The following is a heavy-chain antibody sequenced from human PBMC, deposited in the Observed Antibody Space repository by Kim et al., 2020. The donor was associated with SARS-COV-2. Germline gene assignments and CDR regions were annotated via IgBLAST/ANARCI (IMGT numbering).Heavy chain of an antibody. Sequence: SETLSLTCTVSGGSISSYYWSWIRQPPGKGLEWIGYIYYSGNTNYNPSLKSRVTISVDTSKNQFSLKLSSVTAADTAVYYCARVEGYSGYDWYYFDYWG. J-gene: IGHJ4*01. V-gene: IGHV4-59*13. CDR1: GGSISSYY. D-gene: IGHD5-12*01. CDR3: ARVEGYSGYDWYYFDY. CDR2: IYYSGNT.